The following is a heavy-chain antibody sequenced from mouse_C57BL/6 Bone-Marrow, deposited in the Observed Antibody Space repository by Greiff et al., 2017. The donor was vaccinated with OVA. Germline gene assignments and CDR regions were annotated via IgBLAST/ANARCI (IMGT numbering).Heavy chain of an antibody. CDR3: AKMTTVVDWYFDV. CDR1: GYTFTSYD. J-gene: IGHJ1*03. Sequence: QVQRQQSGPELVKPGASVKLSCKASGYTFTSYDINWVKQRPGQGLEWIGWIYPRDGSTKYNEKFKGKATLTVDTSSSTAYMELHSLTSEDSAVYFCAKMTTVVDWYFDVWGTGTTVTVSS. D-gene: IGHD1-1*01. CDR2: IYPRDGST. V-gene: IGHV1-85*01.